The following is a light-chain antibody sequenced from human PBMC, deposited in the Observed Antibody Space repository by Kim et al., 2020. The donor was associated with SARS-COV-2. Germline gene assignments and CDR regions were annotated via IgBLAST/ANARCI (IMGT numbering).Light chain of an antibody. Sequence: SYELTQTPSVSVSPGQTASITCSGDKLGDKYACWYQQKPGQSPVLVIYQDSKRPSGIPERFSGSNSGNTATLTISGTQAMEEADYYCQAWDSSTAVFCGGTQLTVL. CDR3: QAWDSSTAV. CDR2: QDS. J-gene: IGLJ2*01. CDR1: KLGDKY. V-gene: IGLV3-1*01.